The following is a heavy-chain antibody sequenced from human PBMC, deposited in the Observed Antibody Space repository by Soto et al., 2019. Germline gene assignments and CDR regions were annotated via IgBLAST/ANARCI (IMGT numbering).Heavy chain of an antibody. J-gene: IGHJ6*02. CDR3: AREALLRLYYYYGMDV. V-gene: IGHV1-18*01. Sequence: ASVKVSCKASGYTFTIYGISWVRQAPGQGLEWMGWISAYNGNTNYAQKLQGRVTMTTDTSTSTAYMELRSLRSDDTAVYYCAREALLRLYYYYGMDVWGQGTTVTVSS. CDR1: GYTFTIYG. CDR2: ISAYNGNT. D-gene: IGHD1-26*01.